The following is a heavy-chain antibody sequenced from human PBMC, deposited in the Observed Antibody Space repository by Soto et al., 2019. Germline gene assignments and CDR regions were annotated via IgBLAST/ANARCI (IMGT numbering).Heavy chain of an antibody. J-gene: IGHJ4*02. CDR1: GFTFSSYS. V-gene: IGHV3-48*01. CDR3: ARDGSQRRQPGAY. Sequence: GGSLRLSCAASGFTFSSYSMNWVRQAPGKGLEWVSYISSSSSTIYYADSVKGRFTISRDNAKNSLYLQINSLRAEDTAVYYCARDGSQRRQPGAYWGQGTLVTVSS. D-gene: IGHD2-2*03. CDR2: ISSSSSTI.